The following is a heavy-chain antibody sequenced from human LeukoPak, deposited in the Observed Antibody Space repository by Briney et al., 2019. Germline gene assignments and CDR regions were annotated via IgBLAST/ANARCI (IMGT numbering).Heavy chain of an antibody. CDR1: GGSISSYY. D-gene: IGHD5-18*01. V-gene: IGHV4-59*01. CDR2: ISSSGNT. Sequence: KTSETLSLTCTVSGGSISSYYWSWIRQPPGKGLEWIGYISSSGNTNYNPSLKSRVTISVDTSKNQFSLKLSSVTAADTAVYYCARSRSGYSYDHAAFEVWGQGTMVTVSS. CDR3: ARSRSGYSYDHAAFEV. J-gene: IGHJ3*01.